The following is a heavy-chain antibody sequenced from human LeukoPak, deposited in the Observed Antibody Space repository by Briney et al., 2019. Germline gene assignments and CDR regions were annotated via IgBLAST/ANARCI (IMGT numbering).Heavy chain of an antibody. J-gene: IGHJ3*02. CDR2: IYHSGST. V-gene: IGHV4-30-2*01. Sequence: SETLSLTCAVSGGSISSGDYSWSWIRQPPGKGLEWIGYIYHSGSTYYNPSLKSRVTMSVDRSRSQFSLKLSSVTAADTAVYYCARNTYSSSSVVAFDIWGQGTMVTVSS. CDR3: ARNTYSSSSVVAFDI. CDR1: GGSISSGDYS. D-gene: IGHD6-6*01.